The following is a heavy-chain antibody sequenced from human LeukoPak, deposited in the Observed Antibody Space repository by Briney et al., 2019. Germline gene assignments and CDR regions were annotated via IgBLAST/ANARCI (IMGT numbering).Heavy chain of an antibody. CDR2: IYYSGST. D-gene: IGHD3-22*01. V-gene: IGHV4-31*03. CDR1: GGSISSGGYY. J-gene: IGHJ4*02. CDR3: ARDYYDSSGHIFDY. Sequence: SQTLSLTCTVSGGSISSGGYYWSWIRQHPGKGLEWIGYIYYSGSTYYNPSLKSRVTISVDTSKNQFSLKLSSVTAADTAVYYCARDYYDSSGHIFDYWGQGTLVTVSS.